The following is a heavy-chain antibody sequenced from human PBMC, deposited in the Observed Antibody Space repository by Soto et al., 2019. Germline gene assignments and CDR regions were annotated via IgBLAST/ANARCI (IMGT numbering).Heavy chain of an antibody. CDR2: IYYSGST. D-gene: IGHD2-15*01. Sequence: SETLSLTCTVSGGSISSGGYYWSWIRQHPGKGLEWIGYIYYSGSTYYNPSLKSRVTISVDTSKNQFSLKLSSVTAADTAVYYCARDCSGGSCYGHDAFDIWGQGPMVTVSS. V-gene: IGHV4-31*03. CDR3: ARDCSGGSCYGHDAFDI. CDR1: GGSISSGGYY. J-gene: IGHJ3*02.